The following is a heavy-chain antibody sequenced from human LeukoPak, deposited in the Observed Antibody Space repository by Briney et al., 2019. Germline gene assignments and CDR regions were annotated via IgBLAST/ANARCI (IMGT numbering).Heavy chain of an antibody. D-gene: IGHD2-21*02. CDR3: ARGTLAYCGGDCYEGVYYFDY. J-gene: IGHJ4*02. CDR2: IYYSGST. CDR1: GGSISSYY. Sequence: SETLSLTCTVSGGSISSYYWSWIRQPPGKGLEWIGYIYYSGSTYYNPSLKSRVTISVDTSKNQFSLKLSSVTAADTAVYYCARGTLAYCGGDCYEGVYYFDYWGQGTLVTVSS. V-gene: IGHV4-59*12.